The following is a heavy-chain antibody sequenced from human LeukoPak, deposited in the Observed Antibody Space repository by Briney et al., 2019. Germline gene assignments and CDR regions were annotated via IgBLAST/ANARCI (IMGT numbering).Heavy chain of an antibody. Sequence: SETLSLTCTVYGGSFSGYYWTWIRQPPGKGLEWIGEINHSGSTTYNPSLKSRVTISVGTSKNQFSLKVSSVTAADTAVYYCARGTSGYSYGYFDYWGQGTLVTVSS. J-gene: IGHJ4*02. CDR3: ARGTSGYSYGYFDY. V-gene: IGHV4-34*01. CDR1: GGSFSGYY. CDR2: INHSGST. D-gene: IGHD5-18*01.